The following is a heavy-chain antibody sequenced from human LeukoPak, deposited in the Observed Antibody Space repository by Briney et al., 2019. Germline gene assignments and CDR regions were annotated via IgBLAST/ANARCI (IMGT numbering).Heavy chain of an antibody. CDR1: GYSFTTYW. D-gene: IGHD6-19*01. V-gene: IGHV5-51*01. Sequence: GESLKISCKGSGYSFTTYWIGWVRQMPGKGLEWMGIIYPGDSDTRYSPSFQGQVTISADKSISTAYLQWSSLRASDTAMYYCARRDIAVAGTFDYWGQGTLVTVSS. CDR3: ARRDIAVAGTFDY. J-gene: IGHJ4*02. CDR2: IYPGDSDT.